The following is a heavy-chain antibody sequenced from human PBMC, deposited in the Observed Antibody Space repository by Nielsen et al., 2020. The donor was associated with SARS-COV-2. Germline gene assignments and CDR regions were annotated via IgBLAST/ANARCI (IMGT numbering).Heavy chain of an antibody. D-gene: IGHD6-13*01. CDR2: ISYDSSNK. CDR3: ATDPSDGYSSSWYFVY. V-gene: IGHV3-30*03. Sequence: VRHMPGKGLEWVAAISYDSSNKYYADPVKGRFTISIDNAKSSLYLQTNSLRAEDTALYYCATDPSDGYSSSWYFVYWGQGTLVTVSS. J-gene: IGHJ4*02.